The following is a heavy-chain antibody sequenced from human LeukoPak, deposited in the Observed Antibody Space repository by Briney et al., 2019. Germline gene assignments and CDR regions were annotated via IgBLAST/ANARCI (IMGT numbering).Heavy chain of an antibody. CDR2: VYPGDSDS. CDR1: GYSFTDYW. V-gene: IGHV5-51*01. Sequence: GESLKISCKGSGYSFTDYWIDWVRQMPGKGLEWMGFVYPGDSDSRYSPFFRGPVPFSADKSNSTAYLQRNSLMASDTAIYYCARHSPGWMVRAYGVDSCGQGTLVTVSS. CDR3: ARHSPGWMVRAYGVDS. J-gene: IGHJ4*02. D-gene: IGHD3-10*01.